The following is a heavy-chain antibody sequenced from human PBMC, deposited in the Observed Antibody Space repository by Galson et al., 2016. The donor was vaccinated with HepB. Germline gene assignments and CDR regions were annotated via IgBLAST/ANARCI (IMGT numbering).Heavy chain of an antibody. CDR1: GFTVSSHY. D-gene: IGHD3-16*02. J-gene: IGHJ6*02. CDR2: IHGGGRT. V-gene: IGHV3-53*01. CDR3: ARDIAQYGMDV. Sequence: SLRLSCAASGFTVSSHYMSWVRQAPGKGLAWVSIIHGGGRTYYADSVKGRFTISRDSSKNTVYLQRNSLRAEDTAVYYCARDIAQYGMDVWGQGTTLTVSS.